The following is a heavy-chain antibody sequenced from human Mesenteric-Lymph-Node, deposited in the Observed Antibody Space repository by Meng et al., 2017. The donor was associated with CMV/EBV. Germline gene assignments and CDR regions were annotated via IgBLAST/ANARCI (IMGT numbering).Heavy chain of an antibody. D-gene: IGHD5-24*01. CDR2: INPNSGGT. Sequence: ASVKVSCKASGYTFTGYYMHWVRQAPGQGLEWMGWINPNSGGTNYAQKFQGRVTMTRDTSISTAYMELSRLRSDDTAVYYCAREKGDGYNVNWFDPWGQGTLVTVSS. V-gene: IGHV1-2*02. CDR1: GYTFTGYY. CDR3: AREKGDGYNVNWFDP. J-gene: IGHJ5*02.